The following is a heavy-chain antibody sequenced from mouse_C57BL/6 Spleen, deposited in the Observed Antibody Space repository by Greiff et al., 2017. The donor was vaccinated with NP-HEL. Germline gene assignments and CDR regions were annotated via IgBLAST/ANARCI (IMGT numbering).Heavy chain of an antibody. V-gene: IGHV2-2*01. J-gene: IGHJ4*01. CDR2: IWSGGST. CDR1: GFSLTSYG. Sequence: QVQLKESGPGLVQPSQSLSITCTVSGFSLTSYGVHWVRQSPGKGLEWLGVIWSGGSTDYNAAFISRLSISKDNSKSQVFFKMNSLQADDTAIYYCARNLRYYDYEESAMDYWGQGTSVTVSS. CDR3: ARNLRYYDYEESAMDY. D-gene: IGHD2-4*01.